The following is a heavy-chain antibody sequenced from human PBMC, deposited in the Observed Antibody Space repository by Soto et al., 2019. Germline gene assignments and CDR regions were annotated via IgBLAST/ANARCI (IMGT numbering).Heavy chain of an antibody. D-gene: IGHD5-12*01. V-gene: IGHV4-59*01. CDR1: GGSISSYY. CDR3: ARDLDGYNSGY. Sequence: QVQLQESGPGLVKPSETLSLTCTVSGGSISSYYWSWIRQPPGKGLEWIGYIYYSGSTNYNPSLKSRVTISVDTSKNQFSLKLSSVTAADTAVYYCARDLDGYNSGYWGQGTLVTVSS. CDR2: IYYSGST. J-gene: IGHJ4*02.